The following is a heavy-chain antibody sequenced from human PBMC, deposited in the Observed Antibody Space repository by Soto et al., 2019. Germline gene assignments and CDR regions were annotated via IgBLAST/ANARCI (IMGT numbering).Heavy chain of an antibody. CDR2: ISGSGSIT. D-gene: IGHD6-13*01. CDR3: ARVGSTLAAGTPDY. V-gene: IGHV3-11*01. Sequence: ESGGGLVKPGGSLRLSCAASGFTFSDYYMSWFRQAPGKGLEWVSYISGSGSITHDADSVKGRFTISRDNAKNSLYLQMNSLRAEDTAIYYCARVGSTLAAGTPDYWGQGTLVTVSS. CDR1: GFTFSDYY. J-gene: IGHJ4*02.